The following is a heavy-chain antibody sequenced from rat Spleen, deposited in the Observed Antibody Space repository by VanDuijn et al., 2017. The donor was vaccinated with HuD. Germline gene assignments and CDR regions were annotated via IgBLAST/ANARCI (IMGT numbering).Heavy chain of an antibody. CDR3: ARDVYYGLSFCPFDY. Sequence: EVQLVESGGGLVQPGRSLKLSCAASGFTFSDYYMAWVRQAPKKGLEWVASISYEGSSTYYGDSVKGRFTISRDNAKSTLYLQMNSLRSEDTATYYCARDVYYGLSFCPFDYWGQGVMVTVSS. CDR1: GFTFSDYY. V-gene: IGHV5-22*01. CDR2: ISYEGSST. D-gene: IGHD1-6*01. J-gene: IGHJ2*01.